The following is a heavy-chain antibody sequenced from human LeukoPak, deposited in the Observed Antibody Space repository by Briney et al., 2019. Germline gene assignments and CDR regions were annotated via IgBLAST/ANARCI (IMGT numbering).Heavy chain of an antibody. Sequence: SETLSLTCTVSLGSISSYYGSSIRQPAGKGLEWIGRIYTSGSTNYNPSLKSRVTMSVDTSKNQFSLKLSSVTAADTAVYYCAREHTTTVTLYYYCIDVWGQGTTVTVSS. V-gene: IGHV4-4*07. D-gene: IGHD4-11*01. CDR2: IYTSGST. CDR3: AREHTTTVTLYYYCIDV. J-gene: IGHJ6*02. CDR1: LGSISSYY.